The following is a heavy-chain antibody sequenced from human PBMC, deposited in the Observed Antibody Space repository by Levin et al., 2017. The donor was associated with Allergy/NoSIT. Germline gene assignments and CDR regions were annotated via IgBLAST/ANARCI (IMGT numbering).Heavy chain of an antibody. CDR3: ARDRRVALAGRGTDAFVS. CDR1: GFTLTGYY. V-gene: IGHV1-2*06. Sequence: GESLKISCQASGFTLTGYYMVWVRQAPGQGFEWMGRINPNSGGTNYAQKFQGRVTLSRDTSINAAYMDLSSLNPDDTAMYYCARDRRVALAGRGTDAFVSWGQGTMITVAA. D-gene: IGHD6-19*01. CDR2: INPNSGGT. J-gene: IGHJ3*02.